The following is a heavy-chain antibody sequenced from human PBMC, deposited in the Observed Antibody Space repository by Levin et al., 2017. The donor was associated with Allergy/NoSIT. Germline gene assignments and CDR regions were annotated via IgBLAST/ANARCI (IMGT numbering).Heavy chain of an antibody. CDR1: GFTFRNFA. CDR3: ARDNGYSYGPHDFYFDY. CDR2: LSHDGSRK. D-gene: IGHD5-18*01. Sequence: GGSLRLSCAASGFTFRNFAMHWVRQAPGKGLEWVAVLSHDGSRKFYADSVKGRFTISRDNSKNTLYVQLNSLRPEDTAVYYCARDNGYSYGPHDFYFDYWGQGTLVTVSS. J-gene: IGHJ4*02. V-gene: IGHV3-30-3*01.